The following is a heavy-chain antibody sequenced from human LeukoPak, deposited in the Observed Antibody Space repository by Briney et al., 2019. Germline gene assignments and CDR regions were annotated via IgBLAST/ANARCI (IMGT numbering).Heavy chain of an antibody. CDR3: ARESDSSGFNEDAFDI. D-gene: IGHD3-22*01. V-gene: IGHV3-21*01. CDR2: ISSSSSYI. Sequence: GGSLRLSCAASGFTFSSYSMNWVRQAPGKGLEWVSPISSSSSYIYYADSVKGRFTMSRDNAKTSLYLQMNSLRAEDTAVYYCARESDSSGFNEDAFDIWGQGTMVTASS. CDR1: GFTFSSYS. J-gene: IGHJ3*02.